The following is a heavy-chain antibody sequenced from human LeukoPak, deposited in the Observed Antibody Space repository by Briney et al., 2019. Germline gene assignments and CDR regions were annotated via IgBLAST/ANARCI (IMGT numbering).Heavy chain of an antibody. J-gene: IGHJ3*02. D-gene: IGHD3-22*01. CDR3: ARGGTWDYYETIYGGAFDI. CDR2: IYYNGSP. CDR1: GGSIRSGGYS. V-gene: IGHV4-30-4*07. Sequence: KPSETLSLTCTVSGGSIRSGGYSWSWIRQPPGKGLEWIGYIYYNGSPYYNPFLKSRLSISIDTSRNQFSLQLTSVTAADTAVYYCARGGTWDYYETIYGGAFDIWGQGTMVTVSS.